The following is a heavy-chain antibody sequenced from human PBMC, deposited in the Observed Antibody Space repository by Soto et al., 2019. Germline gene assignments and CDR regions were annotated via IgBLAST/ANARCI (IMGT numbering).Heavy chain of an antibody. CDR2: IYYSGNT. J-gene: IGHJ4*02. D-gene: IGHD3-16*01. Sequence: PSVPQSRSCRCSWGAISDTSDYWGWIRQPPGKRLEWIGSIYYSGNTYYNPSLKSRLTISVDSSKNQFSLNMTSVTAADTAVYYCARHGSFWGQGPLVTV. CDR1: WGAISDTSDY. CDR3: ARHGSF. V-gene: IGHV4-39*01.